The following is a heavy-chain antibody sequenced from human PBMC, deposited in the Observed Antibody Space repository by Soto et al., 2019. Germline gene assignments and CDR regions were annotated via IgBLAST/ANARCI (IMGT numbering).Heavy chain of an antibody. CDR3: EKGHTASSGLHVFEFLGHRALDP. D-gene: IGHD3-9*01. CDR2: ISYGGSSK. V-gene: IGHV3-33*05. Sequence: KGLEWVAVISYGGSSKNYADSVKGRFTISRDNSKNTLYLEMNSLTAEDTALYFFEKGHTASSGLHVFEFLGHRALDP. J-gene: IGHJ5*02.